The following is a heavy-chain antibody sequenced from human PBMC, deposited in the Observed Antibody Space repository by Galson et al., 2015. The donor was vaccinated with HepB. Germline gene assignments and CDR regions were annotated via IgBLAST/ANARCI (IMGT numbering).Heavy chain of an antibody. V-gene: IGHV3-30*18. Sequence: SLRLSCAASGFTFSSYGMHWVRQAPGKGLEWVAVISYDGSNKYYADSVKGRFTISRDNSKNTLYLQMNSLRAEDTAVYYCAKGREAVVVPAALIYWGQGTLVTVSS. CDR2: ISYDGSNK. CDR1: GFTFSSYG. J-gene: IGHJ4*02. D-gene: IGHD2-2*01. CDR3: AKGREAVVVPAALIY.